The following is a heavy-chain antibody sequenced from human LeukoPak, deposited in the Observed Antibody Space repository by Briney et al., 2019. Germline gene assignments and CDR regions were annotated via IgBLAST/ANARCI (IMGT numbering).Heavy chain of an antibody. CDR1: GGSISSGNVY. J-gene: IGHJ4*02. V-gene: IGHV4-61*02. CDR3: ARGDYYDSSAYDY. Sequence: SETLSLTCTVSGGSISSGNVYWNWIRQPAGKGLEWIGRIYTSGSTNYNPSLKSRVTISVDTSKNQFSLKLSSVTAADTAVYYCARGDYYDSSAYDYWGQGILVTVSS. CDR2: IYTSGST. D-gene: IGHD3-22*01.